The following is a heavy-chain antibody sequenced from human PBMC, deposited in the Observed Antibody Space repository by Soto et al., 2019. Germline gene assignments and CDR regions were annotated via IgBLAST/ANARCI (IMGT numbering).Heavy chain of an antibody. CDR1: GGTFSSYA. Sequence: QVQLVQSGAEVKKPGSSVKVSCKASGGTFSSYAISWVRQAPGPGLEWMGGIIPIFGTANYAQKFQGRVTITADKSTSTAYMELSSLRSEDTAVYYCARDRLVGATTTLVGHAFDIWGQGTMVTVSS. CDR3: ARDRLVGATTTLVGHAFDI. CDR2: IIPIFGTA. D-gene: IGHD1-26*01. V-gene: IGHV1-69*06. J-gene: IGHJ3*02.